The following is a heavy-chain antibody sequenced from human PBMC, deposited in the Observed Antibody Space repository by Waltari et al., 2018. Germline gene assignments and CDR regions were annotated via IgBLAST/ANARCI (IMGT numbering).Heavy chain of an antibody. D-gene: IGHD6-19*01. CDR1: GGSIGSNNYY. Sequence: QLQLQESGPGLVKPSETLSLTCTVSGGSIGSNNYYWVWVRQPPGKGLQWIGTMYYTGSTDYNPSLKSRVTISVDTSKNRFSLKLTSVTAADTAVYFCASRPEFTSGSAIDFWGQGTLVTVSS. J-gene: IGHJ4*02. CDR3: ASRPEFTSGSAIDF. V-gene: IGHV4-39*02. CDR2: MYYTGST.